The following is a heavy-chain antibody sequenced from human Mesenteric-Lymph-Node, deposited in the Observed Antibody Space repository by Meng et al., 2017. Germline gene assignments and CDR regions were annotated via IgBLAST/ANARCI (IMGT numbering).Heavy chain of an antibody. V-gene: IGHV1-2*02. CDR2: INPNSGGT. D-gene: IGHD5-18*01. CDR1: GYTFTGYY. Sequence: ASVKVSCKASGYTFTGYYMHWVRQAPGQGREWMGWINPNSGGTNYAQKFQGRVTMTRDTSISTAYIELGRLRSDDTAVCYCARAIQDGYSYPGVDWGQGTLVTVSS. CDR3: ARAIQDGYSYPGVD. J-gene: IGHJ4*02.